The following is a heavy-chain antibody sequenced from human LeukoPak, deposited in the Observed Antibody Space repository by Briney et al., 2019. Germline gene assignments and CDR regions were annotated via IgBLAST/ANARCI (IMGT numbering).Heavy chain of an antibody. CDR2: INPNSGGT. V-gene: IGHV1-2*02. Sequence: GGSLRLSCAASGYTFTGYYMHWVRQAPGQGLEWMGWINPNSGGTNYAQKFQGRVTMTRDTSISTAYMELSRLRSDDTAVYYCARDAGIAVAGLHFDYWGQGTLVTVSS. CDR1: GYTFTGYY. J-gene: IGHJ4*02. CDR3: ARDAGIAVAGLHFDY. D-gene: IGHD6-19*01.